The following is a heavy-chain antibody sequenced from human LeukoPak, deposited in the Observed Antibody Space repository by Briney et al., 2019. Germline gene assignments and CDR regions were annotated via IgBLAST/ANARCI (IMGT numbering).Heavy chain of an antibody. D-gene: IGHD1-26*01. CDR1: GGSISSSSYY. Sequence: ASETLSLTCTVSGGSISSSSYYWGWIRQPPGKGLEWIGSIYYSGSTYYNPSLKSRVTISVDTSKNQFSLKLSSVTAADTAVYYCARGGELLDGSYYYYMDVWGKGTTVTVSS. V-gene: IGHV4-39*07. CDR3: ARGGELLDGSYYYYMDV. CDR2: IYYSGST. J-gene: IGHJ6*03.